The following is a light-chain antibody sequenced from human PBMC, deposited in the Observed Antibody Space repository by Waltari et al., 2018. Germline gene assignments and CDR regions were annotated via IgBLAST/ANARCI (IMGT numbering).Light chain of an antibody. CDR3: QQYYGNPRT. J-gene: IGKJ2*01. Sequence: DIVMTQSPDSLAVSLGERATINCKSSQSVFYSSKNKNYLAWYQQKPGQAPKPLIYRASTRESGVPDRFSGSGSGTDFTLTICSLQAEDVAVYYCQQYYGNPRTFGQGTKLEIK. CDR2: RAS. CDR1: QSVFYSSKNKNY. V-gene: IGKV4-1*01.